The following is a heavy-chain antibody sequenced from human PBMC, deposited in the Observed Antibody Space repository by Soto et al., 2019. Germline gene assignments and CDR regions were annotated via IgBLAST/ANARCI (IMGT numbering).Heavy chain of an antibody. Sequence: GGSLRLSCAASGFTFTNYWMHWVRQVPGKGLVWVSRIDCVGTGTIYSDSVRGRFTISRDNDENTLYLQMNSLRAEDTAVYYCTTVFEXWGQGTPVTVSX. CDR1: GFTFTNYW. J-gene: IGHJ4*02. CDR3: TTVFEX. CDR2: IDCVGTGT. V-gene: IGHV3-74*01.